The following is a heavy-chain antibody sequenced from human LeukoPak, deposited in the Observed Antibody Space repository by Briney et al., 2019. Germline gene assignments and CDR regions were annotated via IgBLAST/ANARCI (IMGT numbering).Heavy chain of an antibody. D-gene: IGHD3-22*01. J-gene: IGHJ5*02. CDR3: ARGARDTYDSSGYYDP. V-gene: IGHV1-18*01. CDR2: ISAYNGNT. CDR1: GYTFTSYG. Sequence: GESLKISCKGSGYTFTSYGISWVRQAPGQGLEWMGWISAYNGNTNYAQKLQGRVTMTTDTSTSTAYMELRSLRSDDTAVYYCARGARDTYDSSGYYDPWGQGTLVTVSS.